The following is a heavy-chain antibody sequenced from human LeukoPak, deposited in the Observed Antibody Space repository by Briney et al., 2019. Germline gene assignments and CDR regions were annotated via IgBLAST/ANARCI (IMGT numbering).Heavy chain of an antibody. Sequence: PGGSLRLSCAASGFTFSNAWMSWVRQAPGKGLEWVDRIQRKIDGGTTDYAAPVKGRFSISRDDSKNTLFLQMNSLKTEDTAVYYCATESSGGPDYWGQGTLVTVSS. CDR3: ATESSGGPDY. J-gene: IGHJ4*02. D-gene: IGHD1-26*01. CDR1: GFTFSNAW. V-gene: IGHV3-15*01. CDR2: IQRKIDGGTT.